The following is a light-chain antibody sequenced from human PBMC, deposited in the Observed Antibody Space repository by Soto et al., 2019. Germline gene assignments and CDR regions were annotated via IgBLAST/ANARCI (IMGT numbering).Light chain of an antibody. CDR1: QSVGNN. Sequence: EIVVTQSPATLSVSPGDRATLSCRASQSVGNNFAWYQQKPGQVPRLLIFAASTRATGVPARFSGSGSGTEFTLTISSLQSEDFAVYYCQQYGDWPLTFGGGAKVEIE. CDR2: AAS. J-gene: IGKJ4*01. V-gene: IGKV3-15*01. CDR3: QQYGDWPLT.